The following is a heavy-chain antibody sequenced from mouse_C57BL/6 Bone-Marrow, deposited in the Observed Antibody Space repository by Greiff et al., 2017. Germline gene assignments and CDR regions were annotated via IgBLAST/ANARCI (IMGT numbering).Heavy chain of an antibody. Sequence: QVQLQQPGAELVRPGSSVKLSCKASGYTFTSYWMHWVKQRPIQGLEWIGNIDPSDSETHYNQKFKDKATLTVDKSSSTAYMQLSSLTSEDSAVYYCARGLGAYCEMDYWGQGTSVTVSS. V-gene: IGHV1-52*01. J-gene: IGHJ4*01. CDR2: IDPSDSET. CDR3: ARGLGAYCEMDY. CDR1: GYTFTSYW.